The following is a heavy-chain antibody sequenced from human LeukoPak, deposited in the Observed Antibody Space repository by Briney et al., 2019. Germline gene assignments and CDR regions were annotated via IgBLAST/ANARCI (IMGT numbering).Heavy chain of an antibody. D-gene: IGHD6-6*01. CDR3: AKFAIAARHDDAFDI. J-gene: IGHJ3*02. V-gene: IGHV3-9*01. Sequence: GGSLRLSCAASGFTFDDYAMHWVRQAPGKGLEWVSGISWNSGSIGYADSVKGRFTISRDNSKNTLYLQMNSLRAEDTAVYYCAKFAIAARHDDAFDIWGQGTMVTVSS. CDR2: ISWNSGSI. CDR1: GFTFDDYA.